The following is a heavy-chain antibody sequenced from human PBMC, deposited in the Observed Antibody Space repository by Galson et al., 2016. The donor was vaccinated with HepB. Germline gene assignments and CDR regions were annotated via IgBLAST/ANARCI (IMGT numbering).Heavy chain of an antibody. V-gene: IGHV3-33*01. CDR3: ARDQVGVMYYFDY. J-gene: IGHJ4*02. Sequence: SLRLSCAASGFTFSSYGMHWVRQAPGKGLEWVAVIWYDGSNKYYADSVKGRFTISRDNSKNTLYLQMNSLRAEDTAVYYCARDQVGVMYYFDYGGQGTLVTVSA. CDR1: GFTFSSYG. CDR2: IWYDGSNK. D-gene: IGHD3-16*01.